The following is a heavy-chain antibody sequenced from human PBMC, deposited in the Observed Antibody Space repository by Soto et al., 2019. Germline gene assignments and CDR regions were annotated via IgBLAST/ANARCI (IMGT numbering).Heavy chain of an antibody. V-gene: IGHV3-21*06. CDR1: GLTFRTHT. J-gene: IGHJ6*02. CDR3: VKGGEDITSPYGMDV. CDR2: ISSGGTYL. D-gene: IGHD3-16*01. Sequence: GGSLRLSCAVSGLTFRTHTLVWVRQAPGKGLEWVSSISSGGTYLEYAHSVKGRFAISRDDAKDSVFLQMNSLKTDDTAVYYCVKGGEDITSPYGMDVWGQGTTVTVS.